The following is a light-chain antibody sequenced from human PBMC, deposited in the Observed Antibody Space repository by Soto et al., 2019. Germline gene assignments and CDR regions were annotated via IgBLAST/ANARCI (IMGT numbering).Light chain of an antibody. V-gene: IGKV3-11*01. Sequence: EFVLTQSPATLSLSPGDRATLSCRASQSVSGYLAWYQIKPGQAPRLLIYDASNRVTGIPARFSGSGFGTDFTLTISSLEPEEFAVYYCQQRADWPTFGPGTRVDLK. CDR2: DAS. J-gene: IGKJ3*01. CDR1: QSVSGY. CDR3: QQRADWPT.